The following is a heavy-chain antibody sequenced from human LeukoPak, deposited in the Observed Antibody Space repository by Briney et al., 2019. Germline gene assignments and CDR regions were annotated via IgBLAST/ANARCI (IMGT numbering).Heavy chain of an antibody. D-gene: IGHD1-26*01. J-gene: IGHJ4*02. CDR3: ARGVSSGGSYYFDY. CDR2: IYYSGST. V-gene: IGHV4-31*03. CDR1: GGSISSGGYS. Sequence: PSETLSLTCTVSGGSISSGGYSWSWIRQHPGKGLEWIGYIYYSGSTYYNPSLKSRVTISVDTSKNQFSLKLSSVTAADTAVYYCARGVSSGGSYYFDYWGQGTLVTVSS.